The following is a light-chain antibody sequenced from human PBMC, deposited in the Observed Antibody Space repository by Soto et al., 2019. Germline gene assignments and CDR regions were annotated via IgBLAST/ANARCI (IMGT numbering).Light chain of an antibody. J-gene: IGLJ2*01. V-gene: IGLV4-60*03. CDR2: FESSGSY. CDR1: SGHSSYV. Sequence: QSVLTQSYSASASLGSSVKLTCTLSSGHSSYVIVWHQQQPGKAPRYLMKFESSGSYNKGSGVPDRFSGSSSGADRYLTIYDLQSEDEADYYCETWDTNTRIFGGGTKLTVL. CDR3: ETWDTNTRI.